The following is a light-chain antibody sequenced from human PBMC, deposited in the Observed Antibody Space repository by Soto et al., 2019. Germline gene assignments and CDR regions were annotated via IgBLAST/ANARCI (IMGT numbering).Light chain of an antibody. J-gene: IGKJ4*01. Sequence: EMVLTQSPATLSLSPGERATLSCRASQSVSSSYLAWYQQKPGQAPSLLIYGASSRATGIPDRFSGSGSGTDFTLTISRLEPEDFAVYYCQQYGSSPLTFGGGTKVEIK. CDR3: QQYGSSPLT. CDR2: GAS. V-gene: IGKV3-20*01. CDR1: QSVSSSY.